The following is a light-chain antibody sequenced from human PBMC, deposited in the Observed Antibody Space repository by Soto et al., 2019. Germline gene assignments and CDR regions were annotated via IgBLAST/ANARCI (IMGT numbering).Light chain of an antibody. CDR3: QQSYSTLSIT. V-gene: IGKV1-39*01. CDR1: ESINRH. J-gene: IGKJ5*01. CDR2: AAS. Sequence: DIQMTQSPSSLSASVGDRVTITCRASESINRHLNWYQQKPGKAPKLLIYAASSLQNGVPSRFSGSGSGKDFTLTISNLQPEDFATYYCQQSYSTLSITFGQGTRLEIK.